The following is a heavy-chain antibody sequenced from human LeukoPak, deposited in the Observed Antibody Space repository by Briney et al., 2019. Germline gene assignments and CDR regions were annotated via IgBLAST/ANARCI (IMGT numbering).Heavy chain of an antibody. J-gene: IGHJ4*02. CDR2: IYHSGST. Sequence: SETLSLTCTVSGGSISSGGYYWSWIRQPPGKGLEWIGYIYHSGSTYYNPSLKSRVTISVDRSKNQFSLKLSSVTAADTAVYYCARAGYGSGSYYVDYWGQGTLVTVSS. CDR1: GGSISSGGYY. V-gene: IGHV4-30-2*01. CDR3: ARAGYGSGSYYVDY. D-gene: IGHD3-10*01.